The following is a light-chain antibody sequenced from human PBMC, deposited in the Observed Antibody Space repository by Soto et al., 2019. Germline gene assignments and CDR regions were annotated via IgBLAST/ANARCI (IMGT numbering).Light chain of an antibody. V-gene: IGKV3-20*01. CDR3: QHFGDSPPVFT. J-gene: IGKJ3*01. CDR2: AAS. Sequence: EIVLTQSPATLSSFPGDRVTLSCRASQYINTRLAWYQHRPGQAPRLLIHAASSRATGIPDRFSGSGSGTDFTLTINRLEPEDSAVYYCQHFGDSPPVFTFGPGTKVDIK. CDR1: QYINTR.